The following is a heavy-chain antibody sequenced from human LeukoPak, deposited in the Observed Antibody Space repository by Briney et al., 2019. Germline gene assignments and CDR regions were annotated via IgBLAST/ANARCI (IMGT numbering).Heavy chain of an antibody. J-gene: IGHJ4*02. CDR3: VAYGSGSYYHNFDY. D-gene: IGHD3-10*01. Sequence: SETLSLTCTVSGGSISSYYWSWIRQPPGKGLEWIGYIYYSGSTNYNPSLKSRVTISVDTSKNQFSLKLSSVTAADTAVYYCVAYGSGSYYHNFDYWGQGTLVTVSS. CDR1: GGSISSYY. CDR2: IYYSGST. V-gene: IGHV4-59*01.